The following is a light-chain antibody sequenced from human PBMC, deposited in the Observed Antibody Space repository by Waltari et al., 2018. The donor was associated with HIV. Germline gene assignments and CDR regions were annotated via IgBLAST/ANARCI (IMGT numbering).Light chain of an antibody. V-gene: IGKV1-9*01. CDR3: QQLNSYPLT. CDR2: AAS. Sequence: DIQLTQSPSFLSASVGDRVTITCRASQDIISYLAWYQRKPGKAPKLVIYAASTLQSGVPSRFSGSGSGTEFTLTISSLQPEDFATYYCQQLNSYPLTFGGGTKVEIK. CDR1: QDIISY. J-gene: IGKJ4*01.